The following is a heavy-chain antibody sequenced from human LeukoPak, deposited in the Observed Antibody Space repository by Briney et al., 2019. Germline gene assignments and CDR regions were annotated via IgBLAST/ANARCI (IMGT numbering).Heavy chain of an antibody. CDR3: TRDGGSYSHLDN. J-gene: IGHJ4*02. V-gene: IGHV3-73*01. D-gene: IGHD1-26*01. Sequence: GGSLRLSCAASGFTFSSHAMSWVRQASGKGLEWVGLIRTKGANYATAYAASVKGRFIISRDDSSNMAYLQMNSLKNDDTAVYYCTRDGGSYSHLDNWGPGTRVTVSS. CDR1: GFTFSSHA. CDR2: IRTKGANYAT.